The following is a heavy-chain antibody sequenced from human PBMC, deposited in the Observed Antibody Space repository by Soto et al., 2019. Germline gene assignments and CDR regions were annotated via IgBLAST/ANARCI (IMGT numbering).Heavy chain of an antibody. CDR3: AREYYGAGSSYTPDYYYGMDV. V-gene: IGHV1-18*01. D-gene: IGHD3-10*01. Sequence: QVQLVQSGAEVKKPGASVKVSCKASGYTFTSYGISWVRQAPGQGLEWMGWISAYNGNTNYAQKLQGRVTMTTDTSTSTAYMELRSLRSDDTAVYYCAREYYGAGSSYTPDYYYGMDVWGQGTTVTVSS. CDR1: GYTFTSYG. CDR2: ISAYNGNT. J-gene: IGHJ6*02.